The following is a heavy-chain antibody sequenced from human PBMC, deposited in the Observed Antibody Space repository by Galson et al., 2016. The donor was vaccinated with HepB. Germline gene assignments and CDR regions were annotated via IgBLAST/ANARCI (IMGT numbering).Heavy chain of an antibody. CDR3: ARVGVANTKRYHYYMDV. D-gene: IGHD5-12*01. Sequence: WVRQAPGQGLEWVAVISYDGHTEYYTDSAKGRFTISRDNSNGTVYLQMSSLRREDTAVYYCARVGVANTKRYHYYMDVWGKGTTVTVS. CDR2: ISYDGHTE. J-gene: IGHJ6*03. V-gene: IGHV3-30-3*01.